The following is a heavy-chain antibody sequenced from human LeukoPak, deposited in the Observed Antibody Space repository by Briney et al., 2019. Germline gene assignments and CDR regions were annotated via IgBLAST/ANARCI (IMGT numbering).Heavy chain of an antibody. J-gene: IGHJ4*02. D-gene: IGHD2-8*02. CDR1: GGSFSGYY. CDR3: ARGSLSRSYVLDY. CDR2: INHSGST. V-gene: IGHV4-34*01. Sequence: SETLSLTCAVYGGSFSGYYWSWIRQPPGKGLEWIGEINHSGSTNYNPSLKSRVTISVDTSKNQFSLKLSSVTAADTAVYYCARGSLSRSYVLDYWGQGTLVTVSS.